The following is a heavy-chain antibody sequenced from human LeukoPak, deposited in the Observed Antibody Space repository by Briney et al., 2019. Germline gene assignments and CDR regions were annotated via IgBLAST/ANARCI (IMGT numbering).Heavy chain of an antibody. CDR1: GYSISSGYY. CDR2: IYHSGST. CDR3: ARVYDFWSGYQPLYYYYYYMDV. D-gene: IGHD3-3*01. Sequence: PSETLSLTCAVSGYSISSGYYWGWIRQPPGKGLEWIGSIYHSGSTYYNPSLKSRVTISVDTSKNQFSLKLSSVTAADTAVYYCARVYDFWSGYQPLYYYYYYMDVWGKGTTVTVSS. V-gene: IGHV4-38-2*01. J-gene: IGHJ6*03.